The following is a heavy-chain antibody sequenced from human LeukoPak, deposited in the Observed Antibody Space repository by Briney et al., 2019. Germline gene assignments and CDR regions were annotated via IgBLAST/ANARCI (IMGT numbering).Heavy chain of an antibody. J-gene: IGHJ4*02. CDR1: GGSISSYY. V-gene: IGHV4-59*01. D-gene: IGHD1-26*01. CDR3: ARVRGSYYSLYFDY. CDR2: IYYSGST. Sequence: SETLSLTCTVSGGSISSYYWSWIRQPPGKGLEWIGYIYYSGSTNYNPSLKSRVTISVDTSKNQFSLKLSSVTAADTAVYYCARVRGSYYSLYFDYWGQGTLVTVSS.